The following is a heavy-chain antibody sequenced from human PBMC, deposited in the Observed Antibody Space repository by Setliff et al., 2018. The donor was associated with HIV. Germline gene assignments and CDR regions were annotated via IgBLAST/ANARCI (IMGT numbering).Heavy chain of an antibody. V-gene: IGHV4-39*07. CDR2: IYYSGST. CDR1: GGSISSSSYY. CDR3: ARGMLRSSWYAHHDAFDI. D-gene: IGHD6-13*01. J-gene: IGHJ3*02. Sequence: SETLSLTCTVSGGSISSSSYYWGWIRQPPGKGLEWIGSIYYSGSTYYNPSLKSRVSVSVDTSKNHFSLKLSSLTPADTAVYYCARGMLRSSWYAHHDAFDIWGQGTMVTVSS.